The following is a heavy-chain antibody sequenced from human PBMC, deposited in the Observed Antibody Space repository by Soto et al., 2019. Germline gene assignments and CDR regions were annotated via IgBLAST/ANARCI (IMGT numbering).Heavy chain of an antibody. Sequence: SETLSLTCGVYGGSFRNYYWIWVRQPPGKGLEWIGEVNHSGEATYNPSLQRRITISLDTSNNQFSLKMTSVTATDTAMYFCKRAERFPRSWFDPWGQGAQVIVSS. V-gene: IGHV4-34*01. CDR2: VNHSGEA. J-gene: IGHJ5*02. CDR3: KRAERFPRSWFDP. D-gene: IGHD3-10*01. CDR1: GGSFRNYY.